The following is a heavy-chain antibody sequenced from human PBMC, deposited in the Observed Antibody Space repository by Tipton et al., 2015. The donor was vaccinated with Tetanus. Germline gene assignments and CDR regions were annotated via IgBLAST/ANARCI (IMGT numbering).Heavy chain of an antibody. CDR2: VDRSGTT. Sequence: TLSLTCTVSGVSISGYYWSWIRQPAGKGLEWIGRVDRSGTTTYNPSLKGRVTMSLDTSKNQFSLKLTSVTAADTAVYYCARGEAYGDYPAMYFFDNWGQGTLLTVSS. CDR1: GVSISGYY. D-gene: IGHD4-17*01. V-gene: IGHV4-4*07. CDR3: ARGEAYGDYPAMYFFDN. J-gene: IGHJ4*02.